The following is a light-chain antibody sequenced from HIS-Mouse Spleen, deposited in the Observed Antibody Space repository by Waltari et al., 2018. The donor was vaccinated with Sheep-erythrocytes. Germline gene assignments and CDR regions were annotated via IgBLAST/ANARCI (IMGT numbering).Light chain of an antibody. CDR3: CSYAGSYNHV. Sequence: QSALTPPRSVSGSPGQSVTTSCTGTSSNVGGYNNFPWYQQHPGKAPKLMIYDVSKRPSGVPDRFSGSKSGNTASLTISGLQAEDEADYYCCSYAGSYNHVFATGTKVTVL. V-gene: IGLV2-11*01. J-gene: IGLJ1*01. CDR2: DVS. CDR1: SSNVGGYNN.